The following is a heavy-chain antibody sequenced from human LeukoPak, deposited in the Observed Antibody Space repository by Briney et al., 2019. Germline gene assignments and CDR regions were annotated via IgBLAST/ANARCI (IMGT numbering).Heavy chain of an antibody. J-gene: IGHJ5*02. CDR3: ARHGSGYCSGGSCYSAKGEFDP. D-gene: IGHD2-15*01. CDR2: IYPGDSDT. CDR1: GYSFTSYW. V-gene: IGHV5-51*01. Sequence: KPGESLKISCKGSGYSFTSYWIGWVRQMPGKGLEWMGIIYPGDSDTRYSPSFQGQVTISADKSISTAYLQWSSLKASDTAMYYCARHGSGYCSGGSCYSAKGEFDPWGQGTLATVSS.